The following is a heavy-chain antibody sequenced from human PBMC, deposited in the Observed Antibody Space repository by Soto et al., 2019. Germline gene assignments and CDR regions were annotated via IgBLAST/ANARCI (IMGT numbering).Heavy chain of an antibody. CDR1: GYTFIHYD. CDR3: ARGKGPDYRATYNWLYP. D-gene: IGHD4-4*01. J-gene: IGHJ5*02. CDR2: MNPNSGNT. Sequence: QVQLVQSGAEMKKPGASVKVSCKASGYTFIHYDINWVRQATGLGLEWIGWMNPNSGNTGFAQKFEGRVTMTRNTYINTADLEVSSLRAEDTAVYYCARGKGPDYRATYNWLYPWGQGSLVTVSA. V-gene: IGHV1-8*01.